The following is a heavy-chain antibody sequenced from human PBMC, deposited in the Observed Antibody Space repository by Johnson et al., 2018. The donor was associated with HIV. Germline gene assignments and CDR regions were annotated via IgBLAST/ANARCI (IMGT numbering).Heavy chain of an antibody. CDR1: GFTVSSNY. D-gene: IGHD3-3*01. J-gene: IGHJ3*02. Sequence: VQLVESGGGLVQPGGSLRLSCAASGFTVSSNYMSWVRQAPGKGLEWVSVIYSGGNTYYADSVKGRFTISRDNSKNSLYLQMNSLRAEDTAVYYCAKGPILDDGLGIWGQGTMVTVSS. CDR3: AKGPILDDGLGI. V-gene: IGHV3-66*01. CDR2: IYSGGNT.